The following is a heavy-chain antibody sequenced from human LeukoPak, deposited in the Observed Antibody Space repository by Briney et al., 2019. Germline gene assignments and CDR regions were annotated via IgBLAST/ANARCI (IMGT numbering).Heavy chain of an antibody. CDR2: INPSGST. CDR3: ARGRHDITMIVVVMTSVSHYLDV. Sequence: SETLSLTCAVYGGSFSGYHWTWIRQSPGKGLEWIGDINPSGSTYYNPSLKSLLTISVDTSKNQFSLKLRSVIAADTAVYYCARGRHDITMIVVVMTSVSHYLDVWGKGTTVTVS. CDR1: GGSFSGYH. V-gene: IGHV4-34*01. J-gene: IGHJ6*03. D-gene: IGHD3-22*01.